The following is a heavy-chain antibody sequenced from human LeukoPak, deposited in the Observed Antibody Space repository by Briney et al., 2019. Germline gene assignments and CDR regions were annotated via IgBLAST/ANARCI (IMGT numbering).Heavy chain of an antibody. CDR2: ITIDGSST. V-gene: IGHV3-74*03. CDR3: TRDRFYAMDA. Sequence: GGSLRLSCVASGVTSRNSWMHWVRQAPGRGLVWVSRITIDGSSTTYADSVKGRFTISRDSAKNTLYLQMNSLRAEDTAVYYCTRDRFYAMDAWGQGTTVTVSS. J-gene: IGHJ6*02. CDR1: GVTSRNSW.